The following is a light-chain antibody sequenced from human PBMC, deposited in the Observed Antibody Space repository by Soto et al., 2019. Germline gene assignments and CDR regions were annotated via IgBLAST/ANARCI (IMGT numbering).Light chain of an antibody. Sequence: EIVLTQSPATLSLSPGERATLSCRASQNVRFYLAWYQQKPGQTPRLLIYDASKRASGIQARFSGSGSGTDFTLTISSLAPEDFAVYYWQQRVNWAWTFGRGTKVEVK. CDR1: QNVRFY. V-gene: IGKV3-11*01. CDR3: QQRVNWAWT. J-gene: IGKJ1*01. CDR2: DAS.